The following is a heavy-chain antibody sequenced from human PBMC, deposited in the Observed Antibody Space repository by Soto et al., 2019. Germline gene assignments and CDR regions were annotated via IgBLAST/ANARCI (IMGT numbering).Heavy chain of an antibody. CDR3: ARDGGNDNWNHND. CDR2: IIPIFGTA. CDR1: GGTFSSYA. J-gene: IGHJ4*02. Sequence: AXSGKVSCKASGGTFSSYAISLVRQAPGQGLEWMGGIIPIFGTANYAQKFQGRVTITADESTSTAYMELSSLRSEDTAVYYCARDGGNDNWNHNDWGQGTLVTVSS. D-gene: IGHD1-20*01. V-gene: IGHV1-69*13.